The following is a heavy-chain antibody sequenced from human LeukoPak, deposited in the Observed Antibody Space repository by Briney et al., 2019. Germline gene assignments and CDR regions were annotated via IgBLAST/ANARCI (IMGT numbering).Heavy chain of an antibody. J-gene: IGHJ6*02. D-gene: IGHD3-22*01. CDR1: GFTFSSYA. CDR3: ARDDRTGDSSGTTWDAYVSYGMDV. Sequence: AGGSLRLSCAASGFTFSSYAMSWVRQAPGKGLEWVSAISGSGGSTYYADSVKGRFTISRDNPKNTLYLQMNSLRAEDTAVYYCARDDRTGDSSGTTWDAYVSYGMDVWGQGTTVTVSS. V-gene: IGHV3-23*01. CDR2: ISGSGGST.